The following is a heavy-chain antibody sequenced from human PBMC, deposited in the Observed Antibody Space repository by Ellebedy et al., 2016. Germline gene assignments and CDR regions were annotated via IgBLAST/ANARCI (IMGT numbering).Heavy chain of an antibody. D-gene: IGHD1-1*01. J-gene: IGHJ3*02. Sequence: GGSLRLSXAASGFSVSSNDMIWVRQRPGKGLECVSLINSGGATYYADSVEGRFTISRDNPKKKLYLQMSSLGADDTAVYYCVTKHNAAFDIWGQGTTVTVSS. CDR2: INSGGAT. V-gene: IGHV3-53*01. CDR3: VTKHNAAFDI. CDR1: GFSVSSND.